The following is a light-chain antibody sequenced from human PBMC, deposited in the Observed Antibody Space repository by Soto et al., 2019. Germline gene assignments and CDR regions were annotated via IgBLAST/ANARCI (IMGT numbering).Light chain of an antibody. J-gene: IGKJ3*01. Sequence: EIGLTQSPGTLSLSPGERATLSCRASQSVSSSFLTWYQQKPGQAPRLLIYGASSRATGITDRFSGSGSVSCFTLTSSILSPEACGVYYCQLSGWVPTSFGP. CDR3: QLSGWVPTS. V-gene: IGKV3-20*01. CDR1: QSVSSSF. CDR2: GAS.